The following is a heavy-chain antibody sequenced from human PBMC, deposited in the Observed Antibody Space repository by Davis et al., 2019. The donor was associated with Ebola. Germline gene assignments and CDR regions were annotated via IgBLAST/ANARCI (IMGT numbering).Heavy chain of an antibody. CDR1: GGSISSSNW. CDR3: ARSPGRSLVVTALSRNFDL. Sequence: MPSETLSLTCAVSGGSISSSNWWSWVRQAPGKGLEWLGEIDPSGTTNSNPSLKSRVTLSVDKSKNHVLLNLNSVTAADTAVYYCARSPGRSLVVTALSRNFDLWGRGTLVTVSS. J-gene: IGHJ2*01. V-gene: IGHV4-4*02. CDR2: IDPSGTT. D-gene: IGHD2-21*02.